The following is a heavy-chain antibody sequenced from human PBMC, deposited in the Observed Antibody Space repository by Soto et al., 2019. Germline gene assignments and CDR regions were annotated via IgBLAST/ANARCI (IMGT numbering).Heavy chain of an antibody. CDR2: IIPMLAAP. CDR1: GGSFRTYA. V-gene: IGHV1-69*01. J-gene: IGHJ2*01. D-gene: IGHD2-21*01. CDR3: ARVGPPSPSVIWFFDL. Sequence: QGQLVQSGAEVKKPGSSVKVSCKASGGSFRTYAINWVRQAPGQGLEWMGGIIPMLAAPTYAQKFQGRLTITADESTTTVYMELSCLTSEDTAVYYCARVGPPSPSVIWFFDLWGRGTLVTVSS.